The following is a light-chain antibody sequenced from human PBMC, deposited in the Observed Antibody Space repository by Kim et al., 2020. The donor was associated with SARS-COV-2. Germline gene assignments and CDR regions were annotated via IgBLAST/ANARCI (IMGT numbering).Light chain of an antibody. Sequence: ALGQTVRITCQGDSLRSYYASWYQQKPGQAPVLVIYGKNNRPSGIPDQFSGSSSGNTASLTITGAQAEDEADYYCNSRDSSGNHLVFGTGTKVTVL. CDR1: SLRSYY. CDR3: NSRDSSGNHLV. V-gene: IGLV3-19*01. J-gene: IGLJ1*01. CDR2: GKN.